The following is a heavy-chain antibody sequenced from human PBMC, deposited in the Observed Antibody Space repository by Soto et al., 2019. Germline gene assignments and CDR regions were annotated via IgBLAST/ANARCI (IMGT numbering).Heavy chain of an antibody. CDR2: IYHSGST. CDR1: VGSSSSSNW. CDR3: ASVRYDFWSGYYPGGYFDY. D-gene: IGHD3-3*01. J-gene: IGHJ4*02. Sequence: PSETLSLTCAVSVGSSSSSNWWSCVRQPPGKGLEWIGEIYHSGSTNYNPSLKSRVTISVDKSKNQFSLKLSSVTAADTAVYYCASVRYDFWSGYYPGGYFDYWGQGTLVTVSS. V-gene: IGHV4-4*02.